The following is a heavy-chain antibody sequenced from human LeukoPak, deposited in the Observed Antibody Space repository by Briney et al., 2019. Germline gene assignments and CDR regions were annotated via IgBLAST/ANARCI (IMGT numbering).Heavy chain of an antibody. CDR1: GGTFSNYA. Sequence: PVKVSCKASGGTFSNYAISWVRQAPGQGLEWMGGIIPIFGTANYAQKFRGRVTITADKSTRTAYMELSSLRAEDTAVYYCAKGVVVAPDVTPFDYWGQGALVTVSS. J-gene: IGHJ4*02. CDR2: IIPIFGTA. CDR3: AKGVVVAPDVTPFDY. D-gene: IGHD2-2*01. V-gene: IGHV1-69*06.